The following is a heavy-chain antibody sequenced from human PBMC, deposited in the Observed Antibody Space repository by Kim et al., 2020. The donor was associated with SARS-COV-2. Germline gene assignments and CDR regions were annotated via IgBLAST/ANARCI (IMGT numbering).Heavy chain of an antibody. CDR3: ARGLQFWSGYYSYYMDV. CDR1: GGSFSGYY. D-gene: IGHD3-3*01. J-gene: IGHJ6*03. CDR2: INHSGST. V-gene: IGHV4-34*01. Sequence: SETLSLTCAVYGGSFSGYYWSWIRQPPGKGLEWIGEINHSGSTNYNPSLKSRVTISVDTSKNQFSLKLSSVTAADTAVYYCARGLQFWSGYYSYYMDVWG.